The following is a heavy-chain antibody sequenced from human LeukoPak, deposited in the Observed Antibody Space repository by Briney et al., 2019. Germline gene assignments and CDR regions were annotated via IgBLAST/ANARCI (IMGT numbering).Heavy chain of an antibody. V-gene: IGHV3-7*01. Sequence: GGSLRLSCAVSGFTFTDYWMNWVLQAPGKGLEWVASIRQDGSEKTYVDSVKGRFTISSDNTKNSLSLQVNSLRVEDTAVYYCARDGTAAGLYFDLWGQGTLVTVSS. CDR3: ARDGTAAGLYFDL. D-gene: IGHD6-13*01. CDR2: IRQDGSEK. J-gene: IGHJ4*01. CDR1: GFTFTDYW.